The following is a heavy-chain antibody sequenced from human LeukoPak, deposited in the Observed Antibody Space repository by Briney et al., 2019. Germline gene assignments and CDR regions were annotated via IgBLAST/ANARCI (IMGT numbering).Heavy chain of an antibody. D-gene: IGHD2-2*01. CDR1: GYSISSGYY. V-gene: IGHV4-38-2*01. CDR2: IYHNRNT. CDR3: ARHVPYCSGTSCYYYYMDV. Sequence: KSSETLSLTCAVSGYSISSGYYWGWIRQPPGKGVEWIGNIYHNRNTYYSPSLKSRVSISDDSSKNQFSLRLTSVTAADTAVYYCARHVPYCSGTSCYYYYMDVWGKGTTVTVSS. J-gene: IGHJ6*03.